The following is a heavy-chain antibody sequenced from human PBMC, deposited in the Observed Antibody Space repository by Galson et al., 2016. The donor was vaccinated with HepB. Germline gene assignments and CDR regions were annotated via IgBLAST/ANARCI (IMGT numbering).Heavy chain of an antibody. V-gene: IGHV3-23*01. Sequence: SLRLSCAASGFTFSIYAMTWVRQAPGKGLEWVSAISGSGTTYYADSVMGRFTISRDNSKPTLHLQMTSLRAEDTAVYYCVKDTYGSFDPWGQGALVTVSS. J-gene: IGHJ5*02. CDR1: GFTFSIYA. D-gene: IGHD3-10*01. CDR2: ISGSGTT. CDR3: VKDTYGSFDP.